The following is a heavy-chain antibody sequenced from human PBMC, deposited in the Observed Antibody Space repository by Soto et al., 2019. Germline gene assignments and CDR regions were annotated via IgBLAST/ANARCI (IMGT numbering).Heavy chain of an antibody. Sequence: SLRLSCAASGFTFSSYSMNWVRQAPGKGLEWVSSISSSSSYIYYADSVKGRFTISRDNAKNSLYLQMNSLRAEDTAVYYCASPFVSSGYWGQGTLVTVSS. CDR3: ASPFVSSGY. J-gene: IGHJ4*02. CDR2: ISSSSSYI. CDR1: GFTFSSYS. D-gene: IGHD5-18*01. V-gene: IGHV3-21*01.